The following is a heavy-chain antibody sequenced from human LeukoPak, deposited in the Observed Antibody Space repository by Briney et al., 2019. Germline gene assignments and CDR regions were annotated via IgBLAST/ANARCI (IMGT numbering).Heavy chain of an antibody. CDR1: GYTFTGYH. J-gene: IGHJ4*02. CDR2: INPNSGGT. Sequence: ASVKVSCKASGYTFTGYHIHWVRQAPGQGLEWMGWINPNSGGTNYAQKFQGRVTMTRDTSISTAYMELSRLRSDDTAVYYCARRRYSGYDYWGQGTLVTVSS. V-gene: IGHV1-2*02. D-gene: IGHD5-12*01. CDR3: ARRRYSGYDY.